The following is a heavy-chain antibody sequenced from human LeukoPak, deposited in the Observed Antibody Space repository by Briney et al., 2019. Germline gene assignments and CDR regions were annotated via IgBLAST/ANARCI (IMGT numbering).Heavy chain of an antibody. CDR2: IYHSGST. J-gene: IGHJ5*02. Sequence: PSETLSLTCAVSGYSISSGYYWGWIRQPPGKGLEWIGSIYHSGSTYYNPSLKSRVTISVDTSKNQFSLKLSSVTAADTAVYYCAPLDYYDSSGLNWFDPWGQGTLVTVSS. CDR1: GYSISSGYY. V-gene: IGHV4-38-2*01. D-gene: IGHD3-22*01. CDR3: APLDYYDSSGLNWFDP.